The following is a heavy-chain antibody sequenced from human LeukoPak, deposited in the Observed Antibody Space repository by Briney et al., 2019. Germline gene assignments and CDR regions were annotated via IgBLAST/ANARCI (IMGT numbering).Heavy chain of an antibody. J-gene: IGHJ4*02. V-gene: IGHV3-33*01. D-gene: IGHD3-10*01. CDR1: GFNFNDSG. CDR2: IWYDGSEK. CDR3: ARDGYYGSGRPFDY. Sequence: PGRSLRLSCAASGFNFNDSGMHWVRQAPGKGLEWVAVIWYDGSEKYCADSVKGRLTISRDNSKNTLYLQMNSLRADDTAVYYCARDGYYGSGRPFDYWGQGALVSVSS.